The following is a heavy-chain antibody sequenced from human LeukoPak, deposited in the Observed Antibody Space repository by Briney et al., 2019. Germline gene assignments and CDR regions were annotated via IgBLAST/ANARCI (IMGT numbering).Heavy chain of an antibody. Sequence: PSETLSLPCAVYVESFRVYYWRWIRHPPGKALEWIGEINHSGSTKHNPSLKSRVTMSVDTSKGPFSLKLSSVTAADTAVYYCARGLGYCSSTSCYAGTFVWFDPWGQGTLVTVSS. CDR2: INHSGST. CDR3: ARGLGYCSSTSCYAGTFVWFDP. CDR1: VESFRVYY. J-gene: IGHJ5*02. V-gene: IGHV4-34*01. D-gene: IGHD2-2*01.